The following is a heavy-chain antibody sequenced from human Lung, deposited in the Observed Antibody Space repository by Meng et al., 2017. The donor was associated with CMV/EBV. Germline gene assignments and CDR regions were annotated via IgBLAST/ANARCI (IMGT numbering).Heavy chain of an antibody. Sequence: GESLKISCAASGFTFDDYAMHWVRQAPGKGLEWVSLISWDGGSTYYADSVKGRFTISRDNSKNSLYLQMNSLRAEDTALYYCAKDTQRGYSQSIFNHWGHSXLVTVSS. V-gene: IGHV3-43D*03. D-gene: IGHD5-18*01. CDR2: ISWDGGST. J-gene: IGHJ1*01. CDR3: AKDTQRGYSQSIFNH. CDR1: GFTFDDYA.